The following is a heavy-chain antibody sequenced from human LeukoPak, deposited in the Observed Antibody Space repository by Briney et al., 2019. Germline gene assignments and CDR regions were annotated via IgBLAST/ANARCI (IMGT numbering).Heavy chain of an antibody. CDR2: ISPGDSAT. D-gene: IGHD1-7*01. V-gene: IGHV5-51*01. CDR3: ARQGPNYGRYFDY. CDR1: GYSFTSYW. J-gene: IGHJ4*02. Sequence: GESLKISCKGSGYSFTSYWIGWVRQMPGKGLEWMGIISPGDSATRYSPSFQGQVTISADKSISTAYLQWSSLKASDTAMYYCARQGPNYGRYFDYWGQGTLVTVSS.